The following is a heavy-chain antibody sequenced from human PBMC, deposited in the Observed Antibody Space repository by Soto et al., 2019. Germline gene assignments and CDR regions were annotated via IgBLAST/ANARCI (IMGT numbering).Heavy chain of an antibody. J-gene: IGHJ1*01. V-gene: IGHV3-66*01. Sequence: EVQLVESGGGLVQPGGSLRLSCAASGFTVSSNYMSWVRQAPGKGLEWVSVIYSGGSTYYADSVKGRFTISRDNSKNTLYLQRNSLRAEDTAMYYCAREGDGYNWGYFQHWGQGTLVTVSS. CDR1: GFTVSSNY. CDR3: AREGDGYNWGYFQH. CDR2: IYSGGST. D-gene: IGHD1-1*01.